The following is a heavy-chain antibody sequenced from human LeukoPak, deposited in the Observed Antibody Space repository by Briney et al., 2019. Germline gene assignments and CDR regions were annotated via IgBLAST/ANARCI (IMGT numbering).Heavy chain of an antibody. V-gene: IGHV3-53*01. J-gene: IGHJ6*03. CDR1: GFTVSDTY. Sequence: GGSLRLSCAASGFTVSDTYMSWVRQAPGKGLEWVAVIYAGGSTYHADSVKGRFVISRGNSDNTLYLQMKTLRAEDTAVYYCAREGRASSRHFYYYLDVWGKGTTVTVSS. CDR2: IYAGGST. CDR3: AREGRASSRHFYYYLDV. D-gene: IGHD6-6*01.